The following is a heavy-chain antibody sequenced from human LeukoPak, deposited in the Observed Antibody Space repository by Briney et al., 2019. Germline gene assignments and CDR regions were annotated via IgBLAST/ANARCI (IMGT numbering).Heavy chain of an antibody. CDR2: ISAYNGNT. J-gene: IGHJ4*02. V-gene: IGHV1-18*04. CDR1: GYTFTSYY. D-gene: IGHD3-3*01. CDR3: ARDIHDFWSGYPNRNFDY. Sequence: ASVKVSCKASGYTFTSYYMHWVRQAPGQGLEWMGWISAYNGNTNYAQKLQGRVTMTTDTSTSTAYMELRSLRSDDTAVYYCARDIHDFWSGYPNRNFDYWGQGTLVTVSS.